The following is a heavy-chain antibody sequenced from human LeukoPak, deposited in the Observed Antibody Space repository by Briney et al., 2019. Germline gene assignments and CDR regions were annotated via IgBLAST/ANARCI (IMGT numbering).Heavy chain of an antibody. CDR2: INPSGGST. CDR3: ARAAYYYGSGSYYPRNY. D-gene: IGHD3-10*01. Sequence: ASVKVSCKASGYTFTSYYMHWVRQAPGQGLEWMGIINPSGGSTSYAQKFQGRVTMTRDTSTSTVYIELSSLRSEDTAVYYCARAAYYYGSGSYYPRNYWGQGTLVTVSS. J-gene: IGHJ4*02. CDR1: GYTFTSYY. V-gene: IGHV1-46*01.